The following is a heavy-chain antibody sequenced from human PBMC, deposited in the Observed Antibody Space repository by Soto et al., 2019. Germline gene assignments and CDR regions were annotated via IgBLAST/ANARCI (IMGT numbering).Heavy chain of an antibody. V-gene: IGHV3-23*01. Sequence: EVQLLESGGGLVQPGGSLRLSCAASGITFTAYAMSWVRQAPGKGLEWVSSISVSGGSTYYADSVKGRLTISRDNSKNTLYLQMNSLRAEDTAVYYCATIIIPAATNFYWGQGTLVTVSS. CDR3: ATIIIPAATNFY. J-gene: IGHJ4*02. D-gene: IGHD2-2*01. CDR1: GITFTAYA. CDR2: ISVSGGST.